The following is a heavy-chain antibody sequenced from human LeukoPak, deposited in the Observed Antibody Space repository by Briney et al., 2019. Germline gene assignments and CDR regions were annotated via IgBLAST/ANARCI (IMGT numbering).Heavy chain of an antibody. Sequence: GGSLRLSCVGSGFTFRSHAMSWVRQAPERGLELVSGIYENGGTTYYADSVKGRFSISRDNSKNTLYLQMDSLRGEDTAVYYCAKDFRIGYSAHFDYWGQGALVTVSS. D-gene: IGHD2-21*01. CDR3: AKDFRIGYSAHFDY. J-gene: IGHJ4*02. V-gene: IGHV3-23*01. CDR2: IYENGGTT. CDR1: GFTFRSHA.